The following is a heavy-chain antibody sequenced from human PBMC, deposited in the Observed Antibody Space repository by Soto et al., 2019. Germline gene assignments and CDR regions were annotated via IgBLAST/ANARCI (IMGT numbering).Heavy chain of an antibody. CDR1: GYTFTSYG. Sequence: ASVKVSCKASGYTFTSYGISWVRQAPGQGLEWMGWISAYNGNTNYAQKLQGRVTMTTDTSTSTAYMELRSLRSDDTAVYYCASVSITIFGVVIDRLDYWGQGTLVTVSS. V-gene: IGHV1-18*01. CDR3: ASVSITIFGVVIDRLDY. D-gene: IGHD3-3*01. J-gene: IGHJ4*02. CDR2: ISAYNGNT.